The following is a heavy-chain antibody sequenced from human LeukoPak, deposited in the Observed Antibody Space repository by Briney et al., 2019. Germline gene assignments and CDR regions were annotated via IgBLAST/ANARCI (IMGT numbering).Heavy chain of an antibody. D-gene: IGHD4-23*01. CDR1: GGSISSSSYY. V-gene: IGHV4-39*01. CDR2: IYYSGST. CDR3: ARDVTPTYFDY. J-gene: IGHJ4*02. Sequence: SETLSLTCTVSGGSISSSSYYWGWIRQPPGKGLEWIGGIYYSGSTYYNPSLKSRVTISVDTSKNQFSLKLSSVTAADTAVYYCARDVTPTYFDYWGQGTLVTVSS.